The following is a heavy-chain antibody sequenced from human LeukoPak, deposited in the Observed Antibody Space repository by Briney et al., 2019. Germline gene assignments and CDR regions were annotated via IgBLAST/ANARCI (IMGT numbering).Heavy chain of an antibody. V-gene: IGHV4-38-2*02. J-gene: IGHJ4*02. Sequence: PSETLSLTCTVSGYSISSGYYWGCIRQPPGKGLEWVGSIYNSGSTYYNPSLKSRVTISVDTSKNQFSLKLSSVTAADTAVYYCARAISTVAGGGPFDYGGQGTLVTVSS. CDR3: ARAISTVAGGGPFDY. CDR2: IYNSGST. D-gene: IGHD6-19*01. CDR1: GYSISSGYY.